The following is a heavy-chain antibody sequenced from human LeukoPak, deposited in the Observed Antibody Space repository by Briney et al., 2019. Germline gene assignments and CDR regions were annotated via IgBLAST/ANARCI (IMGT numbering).Heavy chain of an antibody. D-gene: IGHD3-22*01. Sequence: KPSETLSLTCTVSGDSISSGSYYWSWIRQPAGKGLEWIGHIYRSGSTNYNASLKSRVTISVDTSKNQFSLKLSSVTAADTAVYYWARGYYGSGGYYEAFHHWGQGTLVTVSS. V-gene: IGHV4-61*09. CDR1: GDSISSGSYY. J-gene: IGHJ1*01. CDR3: ARGYYGSGGYYEAFHH. CDR2: IYRSGST.